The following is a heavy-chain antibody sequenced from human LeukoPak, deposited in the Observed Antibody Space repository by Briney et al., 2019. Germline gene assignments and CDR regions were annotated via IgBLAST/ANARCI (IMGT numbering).Heavy chain of an antibody. D-gene: IGHD6-6*01. J-gene: IGHJ4*02. Sequence: SETLSLTCAVSGGSITSYYWSWIRQVPGKGLEWIGYVYYSGTTNYNPSLKSRVTISVDTSKNQFSLKLSSVTAADTAVYYCARGLYSSSSGYFDYWGQGTLVTVSS. V-gene: IGHV4-59*12. CDR1: GGSITSYY. CDR3: ARGLYSSSSGYFDY. CDR2: VYYSGTT.